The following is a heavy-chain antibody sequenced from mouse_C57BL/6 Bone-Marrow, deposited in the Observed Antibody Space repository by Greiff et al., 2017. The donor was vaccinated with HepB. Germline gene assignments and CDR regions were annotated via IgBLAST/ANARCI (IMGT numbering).Heavy chain of an antibody. CDR1: GYTFTDYY. D-gene: IGHD1-1*01. J-gene: IGHJ3*01. CDR3: ASSYYGSRGLDWFAY. CDR2: INPNNGGT. V-gene: IGHV1-26*01. Sequence: EVQLQQSGPELVKPGASVKISCKASGYTFTDYYMNWVKQSHGKSLEWIGDINPNNGGTSYNQKFKGKATLTVDKSSSTAYMELRSLTSEDSAVYYCASSYYGSRGLDWFAYWGQGTLVTVSA.